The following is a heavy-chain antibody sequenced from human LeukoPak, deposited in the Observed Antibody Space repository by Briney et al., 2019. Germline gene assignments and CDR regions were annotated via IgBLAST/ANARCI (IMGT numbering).Heavy chain of an antibody. Sequence: ASVKVSCKASGYTFTGYYMHWVRQAPGQGLEWMGWINPNSGGTNYAQKFQGRVTMTRDTSISTAHMELSRLRSDDTAVYHCARDEGTVAGVDYWGQGTLVTVSS. J-gene: IGHJ4*02. D-gene: IGHD6-19*01. CDR3: ARDEGTVAGVDY. CDR2: INPNSGGT. CDR1: GYTFTGYY. V-gene: IGHV1-2*02.